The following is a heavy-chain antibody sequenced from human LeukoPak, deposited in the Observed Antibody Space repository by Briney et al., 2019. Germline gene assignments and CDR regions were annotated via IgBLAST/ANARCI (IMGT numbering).Heavy chain of an antibody. J-gene: IGHJ3*02. CDR1: GGSISSGSYY. D-gene: IGHD3-22*01. CDR2: IYTSGST. CDR3: ARYVIVVVNDAFDI. V-gene: IGHV4-61*02. Sequence: TLSLTCTVSGGSISSGSYYWSWIRQPAGKGLEWIGRIYTSGSTNYNPSLKSRVTISVDTSKNQFSLKLSSVAAADTAVYYCARYVIVVVNDAFDIWGQGTMVTVSS.